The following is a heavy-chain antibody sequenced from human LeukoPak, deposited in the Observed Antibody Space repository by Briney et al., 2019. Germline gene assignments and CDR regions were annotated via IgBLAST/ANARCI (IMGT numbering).Heavy chain of an antibody. Sequence: GRSLRLSCAASGFTFSTYGMHWVRQAPGKGLEWAAVISYDGSNKYYADSVKGRFTISRDNAKNSLYLQMNSLRAEDTAVYYCAREVTYYYGSGSYNNKYYFDYWGQGTLVTVSS. CDR1: GFTFSTYG. CDR3: AREVTYYYGSGSYNNKYYFDY. CDR2: ISYDGSNK. J-gene: IGHJ4*02. D-gene: IGHD3-10*01. V-gene: IGHV3-33*08.